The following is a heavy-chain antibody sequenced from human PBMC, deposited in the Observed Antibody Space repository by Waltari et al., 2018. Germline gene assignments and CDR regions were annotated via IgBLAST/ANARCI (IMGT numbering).Heavy chain of an antibody. J-gene: IGHJ6*02. D-gene: IGHD6-6*01. Sequence: QVQLVESGGGVVQPGRSLRLSCAASGFTFSSYGMHWVRQAPGKGLEGVAVIGYDGSNKYYADSVKGRFTNSRDNSKNTLYLQMNSLRAGDTAVYYCARVLSSSSVFYYYYYGMDVWGQGTTVTVSS. CDR3: ARVLSSSSVFYYYYYGMDV. CDR2: IGYDGSNK. V-gene: IGHV3-33*01. CDR1: GFTFSSYG.